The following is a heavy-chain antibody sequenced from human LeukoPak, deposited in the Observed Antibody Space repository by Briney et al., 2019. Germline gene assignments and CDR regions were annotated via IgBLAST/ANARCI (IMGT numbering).Heavy chain of an antibody. CDR3: AKRPPFDY. CDR1: GFTFNTYA. D-gene: IGHD1-14*01. Sequence: PGRSLRLSCAASGFTFNTYAMSWVRQAPGKGLEWVSAISDSGGRTYYADSVKGRFTVSRDNSKNTLYLQLNSLIAEDTAVYYCAKRPPFDYWGQGTLVTVSS. J-gene: IGHJ4*02. CDR2: ISDSGGRT. V-gene: IGHV3-23*01.